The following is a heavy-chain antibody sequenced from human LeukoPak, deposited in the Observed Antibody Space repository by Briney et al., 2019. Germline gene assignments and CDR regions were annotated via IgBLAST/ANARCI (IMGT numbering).Heavy chain of an antibody. V-gene: IGHV4-4*07. J-gene: IGHJ4*02. CDR1: GGSISSYY. Sequence: SETLSLTCTVSGGSISSYYWSWIRQPAGKGLEWIGRIYTSGSTNYNPSLKSRVTMSVDTSKNQFSLKLSSVTAADTAVYYCAREPRSRSWRLFDYWGQGTLVTVSP. CDR2: IYTSGST. CDR3: AREPRSRSWRLFDY. D-gene: IGHD6-13*01.